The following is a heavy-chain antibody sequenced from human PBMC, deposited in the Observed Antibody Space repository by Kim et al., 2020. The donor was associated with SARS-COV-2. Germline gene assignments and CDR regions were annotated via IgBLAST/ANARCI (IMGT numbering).Heavy chain of an antibody. Sequence: GSTYYNPSLKSLVIISADTSKNQFSLKLNSVTAADTAVYYCARGAAGFDYWGQGTLVTVSS. CDR3: ARGAAGFDY. D-gene: IGHD6-13*01. CDR2: GST. V-gene: IGHV4-31*01. J-gene: IGHJ4*02.